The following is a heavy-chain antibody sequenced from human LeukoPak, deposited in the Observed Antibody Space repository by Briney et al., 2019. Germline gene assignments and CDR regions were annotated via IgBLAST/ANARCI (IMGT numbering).Heavy chain of an antibody. CDR3: ARGGAARLHFQN. J-gene: IGHJ1*01. CDR1: GDSISTYY. V-gene: IGHV4-59*01. CDR2: IYHSGST. D-gene: IGHD6-6*01. Sequence: TSETLSLTCTVSGDSISTYYWNWIRQPPGKGLEWIGYIYHSGSTNYNPSLQSRVTISVDTSKNQSSLNLNSVTAADTAVYYCARGGAARLHFQNWGQGTLVTVSS.